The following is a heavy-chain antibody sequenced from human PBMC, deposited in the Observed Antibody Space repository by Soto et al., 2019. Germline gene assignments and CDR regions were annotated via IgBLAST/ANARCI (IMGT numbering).Heavy chain of an antibody. V-gene: IGHV1-46*03. CDR3: ARAPFASGSGWYDY. CDR1: GYIFTTYY. Sequence: QVQLVQSGAEVKKPGASVKVSCKASGYIFTTYYVHWVRQAPGQGLEWMGIINPSGGSTSYAQKFQRRVTMTRDTSTSTVYMELSSLRSEDMAVYYCARAPFASGSGWYDYWGQGTLVTVSS. CDR2: INPSGGST. D-gene: IGHD6-19*01. J-gene: IGHJ4*02.